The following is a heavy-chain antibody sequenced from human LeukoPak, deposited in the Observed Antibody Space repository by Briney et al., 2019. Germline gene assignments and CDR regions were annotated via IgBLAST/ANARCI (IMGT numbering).Heavy chain of an antibody. V-gene: IGHV3-7*05. D-gene: IGHD2-2*03. J-gene: IGHJ4*02. CDR1: GFTFNRFS. CDR3: AIDLDNLSDS. CDR2: VKRDGSDK. Sequence: GGSLRLSCAASGFTFNRFSMAWVRQAPGKGLEWVATVKRDGSDKYYVDSVKGRFTISRDNAKNALYLQMNSLRADDTAVSFCAIDLDNLSDSWGQGTLVTVSS.